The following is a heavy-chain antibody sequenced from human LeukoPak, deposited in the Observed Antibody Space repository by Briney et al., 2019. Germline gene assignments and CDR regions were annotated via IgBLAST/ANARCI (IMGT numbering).Heavy chain of an antibody. D-gene: IGHD6-19*01. V-gene: IGHV1-18*04. CDR3: ARDIAVAGTIWFDP. Sequence: ASVKVSCKSSGYTFTSYGISWVRQAPGQGLEWMGWISAYNGNTNYAQKLQGRVTMTTDTSTSTAYMELRSLRSDETAVYYCARDIAVAGTIWFDPWGQGTLVTVSS. J-gene: IGHJ5*02. CDR1: GYTFTSYG. CDR2: ISAYNGNT.